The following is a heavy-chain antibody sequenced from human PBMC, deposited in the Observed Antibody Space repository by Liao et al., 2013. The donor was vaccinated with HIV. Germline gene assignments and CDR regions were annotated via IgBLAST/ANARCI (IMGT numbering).Heavy chain of an antibody. V-gene: IGHV4-34*01. Sequence: QVQLQQWGAGLLKPSETLSLTCAVYGGSFSGYYWSWIRQPPGKGLEWIGEINHSGSTNYNPSLKSRVTISVDTSKNQFSLKLSSVTAADTAVYYCATPGGXSGFFDYWGQGTLVTVSS. CDR2: INHSGST. CDR1: GGSFSGYY. D-gene: IGHD3-10*01. J-gene: IGHJ4*02. CDR3: ATPGGXSGFFDY.